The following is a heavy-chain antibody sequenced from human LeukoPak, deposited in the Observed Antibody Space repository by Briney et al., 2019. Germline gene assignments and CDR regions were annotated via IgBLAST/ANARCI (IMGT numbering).Heavy chain of an antibody. CDR3: ARGGGSGYSYG. J-gene: IGHJ4*02. Sequence: SETLSLTCAVYGGSFSGYYWSWIRQPPGKGLEWIGEINHSGSTNYNPSLKSRVTISVDTSKNQFSLKLSSVTAADTAVYYCARGGGSGYSYGWGQGTLVTVSS. CDR1: GGSFSGYY. D-gene: IGHD5-18*01. V-gene: IGHV4-34*01. CDR2: INHSGST.